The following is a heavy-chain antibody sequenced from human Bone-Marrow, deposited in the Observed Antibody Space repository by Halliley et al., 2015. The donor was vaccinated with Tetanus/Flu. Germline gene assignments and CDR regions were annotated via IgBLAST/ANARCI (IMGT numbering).Heavy chain of an antibody. D-gene: IGHD6-13*01. Sequence: SGLSVSATYMGWARQAAGKGLEWVSIIYNDDTTVYMDSVKGRFTISRDNSKNTLYLQMNSLRVEDTAVYYCGTSSRNWGVDAFDIWGQGTGVTVSS. CDR3: GTSSRNWGVDAFDI. J-gene: IGHJ3*02. CDR1: GLSVSATY. V-gene: IGHV3-53*01. CDR2: IYNDDTT.